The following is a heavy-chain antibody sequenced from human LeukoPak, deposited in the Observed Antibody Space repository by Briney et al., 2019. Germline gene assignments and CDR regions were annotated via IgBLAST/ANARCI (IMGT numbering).Heavy chain of an antibody. D-gene: IGHD3-16*02. CDR3: ARGRGIMFGGVIGPLGY. CDR2: MNPNSGNT. J-gene: IGHJ4*02. V-gene: IGHV1-8*01. CDR1: GYTFTSYD. Sequence: ASVKVSCKASGYTFTSYDINWVRQATGQGLEWMGWMNPNSGNTGYAQKFQGRVTMTRNTSISTAYMELSSLRSEDTAVYYCARGRGIMFGGVIGPLGYWGQGTLVTVSS.